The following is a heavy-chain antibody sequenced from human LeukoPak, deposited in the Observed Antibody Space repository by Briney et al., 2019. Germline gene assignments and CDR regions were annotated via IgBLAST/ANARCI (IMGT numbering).Heavy chain of an antibody. J-gene: IGHJ4*02. V-gene: IGHV3-23*01. CDR3: ARRQQLVHRSVDY. CDR1: GFSFSSYI. Sequence: GGSLRLSCAASGFSFSSYILNWVRQAPGKGLEWVSSFSGSSGNTYYADSVKGRFTISRDNSKNTLYLQMNSLRAEDTAVYYCARRQQLVHRSVDYWGQGTLVTVSS. D-gene: IGHD6-13*01. CDR2: FSGSSGNT.